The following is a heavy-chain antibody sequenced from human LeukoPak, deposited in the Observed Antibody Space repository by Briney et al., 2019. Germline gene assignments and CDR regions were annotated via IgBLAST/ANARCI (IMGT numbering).Heavy chain of an antibody. CDR1: RFTFSTYG. Sequence: GGSLRLSCAASRFTFSTYGMHWVRQAPGKGLEWVALISYDGINKYYADSVKGRFTVSRDNSKSTLYLQMNSLRAEDTAVYYCARNQDYGVYNSVGAFDIWGQGTMVTVSS. D-gene: IGHD4-17*01. CDR3: ARNQDYGVYNSVGAFDI. J-gene: IGHJ3*02. V-gene: IGHV3-30*03. CDR2: ISYDGINK.